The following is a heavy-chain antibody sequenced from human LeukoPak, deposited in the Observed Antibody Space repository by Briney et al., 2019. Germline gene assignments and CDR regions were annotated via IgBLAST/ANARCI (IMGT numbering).Heavy chain of an antibody. Sequence: SGPTLVKPTQTLTLTCTFSGFSLSTSGAGVGWIRQPPGKALEWLALIFWDDDKRYSPSLKSRLTITKDTYKNQVVLTVTNMDPVDTATYYCAHKLRNYYDASGSQFDYWGQGTLVTVSS. CDR2: IFWDDDK. CDR3: AHKLRNYYDASGSQFDY. CDR1: GFSLSTSGAG. V-gene: IGHV2-5*02. J-gene: IGHJ4*02. D-gene: IGHD3-22*01.